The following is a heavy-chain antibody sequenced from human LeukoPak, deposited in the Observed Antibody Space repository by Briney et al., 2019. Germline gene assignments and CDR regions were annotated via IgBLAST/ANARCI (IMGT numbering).Heavy chain of an antibody. Sequence: SETLSLTCAVYGGSFSGYYWSWIHHPPGKGLEWIGSINHSGSTNYNPSLKSRVTISVDTSKNQFSLKLSSVTAADTAVYYCARDHLRGYSYGFKVYYYGMDVWGQGTTVTVSS. CDR1: GGSFSGYY. CDR2: INHSGST. CDR3: ARDHLRGYSYGFKVYYYGMDV. J-gene: IGHJ6*02. V-gene: IGHV4-34*01. D-gene: IGHD5-18*01.